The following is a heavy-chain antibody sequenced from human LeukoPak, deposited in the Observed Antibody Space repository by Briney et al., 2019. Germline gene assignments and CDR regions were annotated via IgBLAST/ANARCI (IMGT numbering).Heavy chain of an antibody. V-gene: IGHV4-59*08. J-gene: IGHJ4*02. CDR2: IFYSGST. Sequence: SETLSLTCTVSGGSISSYYWSWIRQPPGKGLEWIGYIFYSGSTSYNPSLKSRVTISVDTSKNQFSLKLSSVTAADTAVYYCARAIGSYWFDYWGQGTLVTVSS. CDR3: ARAIGSYWFDY. D-gene: IGHD1-26*01. CDR1: GGSISSYY.